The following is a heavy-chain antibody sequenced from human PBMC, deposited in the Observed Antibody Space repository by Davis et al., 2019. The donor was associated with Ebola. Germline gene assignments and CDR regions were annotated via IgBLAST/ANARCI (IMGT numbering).Heavy chain of an antibody. CDR2: ISSSSSTI. J-gene: IGHJ6*04. V-gene: IGHV3-48*02. CDR3: ARGIAVAGTSNWGLYYYYGMDV. D-gene: IGHD6-19*01. Sequence: GGSLRLSCAASGFTFSSYSMNWVRQAPGKGLEWVSYISSSSSTIYYADSVKGRFTISRDNAKNSLYLQMNSLRDEDTAVYYCARGIAVAGTSNWGLYYYYGMDVWGKGTTVTVSS. CDR1: GFTFSSYS.